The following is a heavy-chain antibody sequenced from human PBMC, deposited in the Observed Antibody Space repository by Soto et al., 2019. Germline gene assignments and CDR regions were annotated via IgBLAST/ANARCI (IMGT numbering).Heavy chain of an antibody. CDR2: IYYSGST. V-gene: IGHV4-59*12. CDR1: GGSISSYY. D-gene: IGHD5-12*01. CDR3: AASCVACGGFNYYGMDV. Sequence: PSETLSLTCTVSGGSISSYYWSWIRQPPGKGLEWIGYIYYSGSTNYNPSLKSRVTISVDTSKNQFSLKLSSVTAADTAVYYCAASCVACGGFNYYGMDVWGQGTTVTVSS. J-gene: IGHJ6*02.